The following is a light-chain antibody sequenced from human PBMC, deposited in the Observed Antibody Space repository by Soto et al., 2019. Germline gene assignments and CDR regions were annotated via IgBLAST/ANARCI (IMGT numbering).Light chain of an antibody. Sequence: EILMTQSPATLSVSPGERAILSCRASQNISTNLVWYQQKPGQAPRLLLHGASTRATGFPARFSGSGSGTDFTLTISSLESEDSAVYYCQQYNNWPWTFGQGTKVDIK. V-gene: IGKV3-15*01. J-gene: IGKJ1*01. CDR2: GAS. CDR1: QNISTN. CDR3: QQYNNWPWT.